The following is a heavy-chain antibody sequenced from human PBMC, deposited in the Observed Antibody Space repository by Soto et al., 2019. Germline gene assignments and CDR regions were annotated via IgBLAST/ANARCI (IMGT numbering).Heavy chain of an antibody. D-gene: IGHD3-22*01. J-gene: IGHJ3*02. CDR2: IIPIFGTA. CDR1: GGTFSSYA. Sequence: SVNVSCKASGGTFSSYAISWVRPAPGQGLEWMGGIIPIFGTANYAQKFQGRVTITADESTSTAYMELSSLRSEDTAVYYCASPAYHDSSGYYPRAFDIRGQGTMVTVSS. CDR3: ASPAYHDSSGYYPRAFDI. V-gene: IGHV1-69*13.